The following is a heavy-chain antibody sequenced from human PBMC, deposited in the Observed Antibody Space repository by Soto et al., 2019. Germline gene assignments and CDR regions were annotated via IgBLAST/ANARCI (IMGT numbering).Heavy chain of an antibody. Sequence: PSETLSLTCTVSGGSISSSSYYGGWIRQPPGKGLEWIGSIYYSGSTYYNPSLKSRVTISVDTSKNQFSLKLSSVTAADTAVYYCAREPGIAVVVWFDPWGQGTLVTVSS. V-gene: IGHV4-39*02. J-gene: IGHJ5*02. CDR2: IYYSGST. D-gene: IGHD6-19*01. CDR3: AREPGIAVVVWFDP. CDR1: GGSISSSSYY.